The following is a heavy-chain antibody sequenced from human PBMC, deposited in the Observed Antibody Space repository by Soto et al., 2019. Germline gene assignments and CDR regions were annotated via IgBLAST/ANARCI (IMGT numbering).Heavy chain of an antibody. V-gene: IGHV5-51*01. Sequence: GESLKISCHGSGYNFASYWIGWVRQMPGKDLEWMGIIYPGDSDTRYSPSFQGQVTISADKSLRTAYLQWTSLKASDTALYYCARTRSFTLGFYYDGMDVWGQGTTVTVSS. CDR2: IYPGDSDT. D-gene: IGHD6-6*01. CDR3: ARTRSFTLGFYYDGMDV. CDR1: GYNFASYW. J-gene: IGHJ6*02.